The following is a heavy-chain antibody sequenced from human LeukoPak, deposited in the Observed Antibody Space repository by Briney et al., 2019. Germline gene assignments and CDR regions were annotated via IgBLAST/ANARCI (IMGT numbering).Heavy chain of an antibody. V-gene: IGHV4-61*02. CDR3: ARTHGRRVRGVISPYYYYMDV. CDR1: GGSISGGGYY. Sequence: SETLSLTCTVSGGSISGGGYYWSWIRQPAGKGLEWIGRIYTSGNTNYNPSLKSRVTISVDKSKNQFSLKLRSMTAADTAVYYCARTHGRRVRGVISPYYYYMDVWGKGTTVTVSS. CDR2: IYTSGNT. J-gene: IGHJ6*03. D-gene: IGHD3-10*02.